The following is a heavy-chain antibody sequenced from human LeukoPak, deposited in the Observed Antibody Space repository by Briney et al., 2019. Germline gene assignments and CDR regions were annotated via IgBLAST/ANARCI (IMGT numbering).Heavy chain of an antibody. CDR1: GFTFSSYG. J-gene: IGHJ4*02. CDR3: AKDLSGDYPDY. D-gene: IGHD3-10*01. CDR2: ISYDGSNK. Sequence: GGSLRLSCAASGFTFSSYGMHWVRQAPGKGLEWVAVISYDGSNKYYADSVKGRFTISRDNSKNTLYLQMNGLRAEDTAVYYCAKDLSGDYPDYWGQGTLVTVSS. V-gene: IGHV3-30*18.